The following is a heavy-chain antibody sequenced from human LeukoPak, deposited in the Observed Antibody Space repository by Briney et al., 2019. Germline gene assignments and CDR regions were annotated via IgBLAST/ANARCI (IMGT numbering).Heavy chain of an antibody. CDR3: ARTSYGDYNWFDP. D-gene: IGHD4-17*01. CDR1: GDSVSSDTYY. V-gene: IGHV4-61*01. J-gene: IGHJ5*02. Sequence: PSETLSLTCKVSGDSVSSDTYYWSWIRQPPGQGLEWIGYIHSSGSTKYNASLKSRLTISVDTSKNQFSLEVTSVTAADTAVYYCARTSYGDYNWFDPWCQGTLVTVSS. CDR2: IHSSGST.